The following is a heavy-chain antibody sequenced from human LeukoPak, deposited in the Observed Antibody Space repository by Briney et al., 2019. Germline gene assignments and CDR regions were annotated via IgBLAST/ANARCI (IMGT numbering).Heavy chain of an antibody. V-gene: IGHV6-1*01. CDR1: VDSVFSNSAA. CDR3: ARGYGTPYYFDY. J-gene: IGHJ4*02. D-gene: IGHD1-1*01. CDR2: TYYRSKWYN. Sequence: SQTLSLTFDISVDSVFSNSAAWNWPTQSPSRGLEWLGRTYYRSKWYNHYALSVKSRMTIKPDTSKNQFSLQLNSVTPEDTAVYYCARGYGTPYYFDYWGQGTLVPVSS.